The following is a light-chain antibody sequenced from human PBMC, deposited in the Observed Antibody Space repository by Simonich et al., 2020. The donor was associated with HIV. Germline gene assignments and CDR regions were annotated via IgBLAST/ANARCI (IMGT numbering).Light chain of an antibody. CDR2: AAS. V-gene: IGKV1-39*01. CDR3: QQFNSYPVT. CDR1: QSICSY. J-gene: IGKJ3*01. Sequence: DIQMTQSPSSLSVSLGDRVTSTCRASQSICSYSNWSQQKPGKAPKLLIYAASSLQSGVPSRFSGSGSGTDFTLTISSLQPEDFATYYCQQFNSYPVTFGPGTKVDIK.